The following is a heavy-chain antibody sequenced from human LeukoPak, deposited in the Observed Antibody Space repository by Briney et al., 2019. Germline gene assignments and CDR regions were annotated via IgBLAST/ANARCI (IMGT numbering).Heavy chain of an antibody. J-gene: IGHJ6*02. Sequence: GGSLRLSCVASGFTFDGYAMHWVRQAPGKGLEWVSLINADGGRTYYPDSVNGRFTISRDNSKNPLYLQMNSMRREASAVYYHGMDVWGQGNTVIVSS. CDR3: GMDV. CDR2: INADGGRT. CDR1: GFTFDGYA. V-gene: IGHV3-43*02.